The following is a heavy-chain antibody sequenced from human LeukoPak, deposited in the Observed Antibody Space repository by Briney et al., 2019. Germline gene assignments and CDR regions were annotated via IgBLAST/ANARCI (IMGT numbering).Heavy chain of an antibody. CDR1: GFTFSIYW. J-gene: IGHJ4*02. CDR2: INQDGSKK. Sequence: TGGSLRLSCAASGFTFSIYWMGWVRQAPGRGLEWVANINQDGSKKYYVDSVKGRFTISRDNVKNSVYLQMNSLRAEDTAVYSCARAVAAADSYWGRGTLVTVSS. V-gene: IGHV3-7*04. D-gene: IGHD6-13*01. CDR3: ARAVAAADSY.